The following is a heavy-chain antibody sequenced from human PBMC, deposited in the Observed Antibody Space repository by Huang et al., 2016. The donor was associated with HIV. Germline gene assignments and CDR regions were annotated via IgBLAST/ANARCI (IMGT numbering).Heavy chain of an antibody. J-gene: IGHJ6*02. Sequence: QVQLVQSGAEVKKPGASVKVSCKASGYTFTSYGISWVRQAPGQGREWMGWISAYNGNTNYAQKRQGRVTMTTETSTSTAYMELRSLRSDDTAVYYCARARGYYYYGMDVWGQGTTVTVSS. CDR3: ARARGYYYYGMDV. CDR1: GYTFTSYG. V-gene: IGHV1-18*04. CDR2: ISAYNGNT.